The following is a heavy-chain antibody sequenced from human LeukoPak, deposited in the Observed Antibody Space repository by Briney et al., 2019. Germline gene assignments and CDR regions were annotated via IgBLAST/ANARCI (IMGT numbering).Heavy chain of an antibody. CDR3: ARDLPVSGAYHQFDS. J-gene: IGHJ4*02. V-gene: IGHV3-21*01. CDR2: IYSGSDYI. Sequence: GGALRLSWVASGFTFSSDSMNWVRQAPGKGLEWVSTIYSGSDYIYYADSVKGRFTISRDNAKNSLYLQMNSLRAEDTAIYYCARDLPVSGAYHQFDSWGQGTLVTVSS. D-gene: IGHD4/OR15-4a*01. CDR1: GFTFSSDS.